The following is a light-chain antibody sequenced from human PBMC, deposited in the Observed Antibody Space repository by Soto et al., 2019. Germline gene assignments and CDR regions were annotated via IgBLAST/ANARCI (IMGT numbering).Light chain of an antibody. V-gene: IGLV2-23*03. CDR3: CSYAGSSTFVV. CDR1: SSDVGSYNL. Sequence: QSALTQPASVSGSPGQSITISCTGTSSDVGSYNLVSWYQQHPGKAPKLMIYEGSKRPSGVSNRFSGYKSGNTASLTISGLQAEDEADYYCCSYAGSSTFVVFGGGTKLPVL. J-gene: IGLJ2*01. CDR2: EGS.